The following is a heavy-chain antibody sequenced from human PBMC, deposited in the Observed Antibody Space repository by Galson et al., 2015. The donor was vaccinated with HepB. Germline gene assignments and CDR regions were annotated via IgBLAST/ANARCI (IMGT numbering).Heavy chain of an antibody. D-gene: IGHD2-2*01. Sequence: SLRLSCAASGFTFSSYAMHWVSQAPGKGLEWVAVISYDGSNKYYADSVKGRFTISRDNSKNTLYLQMNSLRAEDTAVYYCAREEAAAPYCSSTSCYLGYWGQGTLVTVSS. CDR2: ISYDGSNK. CDR3: AREEAAAPYCSSTSCYLGY. J-gene: IGHJ4*02. V-gene: IGHV3-30-3*01. CDR1: GFTFSSYA.